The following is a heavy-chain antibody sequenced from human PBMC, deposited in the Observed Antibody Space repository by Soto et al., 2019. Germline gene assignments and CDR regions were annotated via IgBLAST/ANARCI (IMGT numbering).Heavy chain of an antibody. CDR2: IKSKTDGGTT. V-gene: IGHV3-15*01. CDR1: GFTFSNAW. Sequence: PGGSLSLSCAASGFTFSNAWMTWVRQAPGKGLEWVAHIKSKTDGGTTDYAAPVKGRFAISRDDSKNTLYLHMNSLQIEDTAVYYCSHGYYQYFESWGQGT. CDR3: SHGYYQYFES. D-gene: IGHD5-18*01. J-gene: IGHJ4*02.